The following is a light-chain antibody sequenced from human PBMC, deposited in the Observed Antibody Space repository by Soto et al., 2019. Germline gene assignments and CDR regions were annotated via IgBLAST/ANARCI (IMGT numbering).Light chain of an antibody. Sequence: DIPMTQSPSSLSASVGDRVTITCRANQGISNSLAWYQQKPGKVTKLLIYAASSLQSGVPSRFRGSGSGTEFTLTISSLQPEDFATYYCQSYNTDRPTFGQGTRLEAK. J-gene: IGKJ5*01. CDR1: QGISNS. CDR2: AAS. CDR3: QSYNTDRPT. V-gene: IGKV1-27*01.